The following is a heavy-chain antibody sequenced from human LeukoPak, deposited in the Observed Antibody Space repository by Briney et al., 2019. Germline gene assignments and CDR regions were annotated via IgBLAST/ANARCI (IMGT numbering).Heavy chain of an antibody. D-gene: IGHD2-2*01. J-gene: IGHJ4*02. Sequence: ASVKVSCKASGYTFTSYGISWVRQAPGQGLEWMGWIGAYNGNTNYAQKLQGRVTMTTDTSTSTAYMELRSLRSDDTAVYYCARVGIYCSSTSCYASDFDYWGQGTLVTVSS. CDR1: GYTFTSYG. CDR3: ARVGIYCSSTSCYASDFDY. CDR2: IGAYNGNT. V-gene: IGHV1-18*01.